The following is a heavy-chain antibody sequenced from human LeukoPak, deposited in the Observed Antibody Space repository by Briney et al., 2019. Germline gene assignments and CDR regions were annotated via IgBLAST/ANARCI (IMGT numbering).Heavy chain of an antibody. J-gene: IGHJ4*02. Sequence: GGSLRLSCAASVFTFSSYSMNWVRQAPGKGLEWVSSISSSSSYIYYADSVKGRFTISRDNAKNSLYLQMNSLRAEDTAVYYCATGSTVTTMAYWAQGTLVTVSS. V-gene: IGHV3-21*01. CDR2: ISSSSSYI. CDR3: ATGSTVTTMAY. D-gene: IGHD4-17*01. CDR1: VFTFSSYS.